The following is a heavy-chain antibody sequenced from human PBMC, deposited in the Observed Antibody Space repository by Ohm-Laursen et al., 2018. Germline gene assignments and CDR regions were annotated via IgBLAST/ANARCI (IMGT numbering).Heavy chain of an antibody. D-gene: IGHD5-12*01. CDR1: GYTFTSYD. CDR2: MNPNSGNT. V-gene: IGHV1-8*01. J-gene: IGHJ4*02. Sequence: GASVKVSCKTSGYTFTSYDINWVRQATGQGLEWMGWMNPNSGNTGYAQKFQGRVTMTRNSSISTAYMELSSLRSEDTAVYYCARRVAYDRGEFDYWGLGTLVTVSS. CDR3: ARRVAYDRGEFDY.